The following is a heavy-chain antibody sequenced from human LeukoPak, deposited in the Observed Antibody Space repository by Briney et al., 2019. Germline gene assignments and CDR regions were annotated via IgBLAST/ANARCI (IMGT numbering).Heavy chain of an antibody. Sequence: GGSLRLSCAPSGFIFSNAWMSWVRQAPGKGLEWVGHIRTNTDGGTPDYAAPVKGRFTISRDDSKNTLYLQMNSLKTEDTAVYYCTTGYRVYWFDPWGQGTLVTVSS. D-gene: IGHD1-1*01. CDR2: IRTNTDGGTP. CDR1: GFIFSNAW. J-gene: IGHJ5*02. V-gene: IGHV3-15*01. CDR3: TTGYRVYWFDP.